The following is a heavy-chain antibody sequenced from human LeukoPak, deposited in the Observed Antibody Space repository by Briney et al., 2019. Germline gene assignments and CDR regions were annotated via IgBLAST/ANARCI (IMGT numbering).Heavy chain of an antibody. J-gene: IGHJ4*02. CDR3: ARGRTSGGMTTDIDY. CDR2: ISSGSTYI. CDR1: GFTFSSYS. V-gene: IGHV3-21*01. D-gene: IGHD4-11*01. Sequence: GGSLRLSCAASGFTFSSYSMNWVRQAPGKGLEWISSISSGSTYIYYADLMKGRFTISRDNAKNSLYLQMNSLGAEDTAVYYCARGRTSGGMTTDIDYWGQGTLVTVSS.